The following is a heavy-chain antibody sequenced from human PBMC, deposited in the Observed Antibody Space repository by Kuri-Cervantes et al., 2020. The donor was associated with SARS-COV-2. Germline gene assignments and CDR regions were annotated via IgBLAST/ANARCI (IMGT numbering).Heavy chain of an antibody. J-gene: IGHJ6*02. V-gene: IGHV3-13*05. Sequence: GGSLRLSCAASGFTFSSYDMHWVRQATGKGLEWVSAIGTAGDPYYPGSVKGRFTISRDNAKNSLYLQMNSLRDEDTAVYYCARVSSRSTIFGVVIIPGGMDVWGQGTTVTVSS. CDR1: GFTFSSYD. D-gene: IGHD3-3*01. CDR2: IGTAGDP. CDR3: ARVSSRSTIFGVVIIPGGMDV.